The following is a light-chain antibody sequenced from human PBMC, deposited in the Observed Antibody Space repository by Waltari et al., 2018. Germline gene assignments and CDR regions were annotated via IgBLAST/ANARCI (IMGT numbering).Light chain of an antibody. CDR2: KDT. CDR1: VLANTS. CDR3: YSAADNNPVV. Sequence: HELTQPSSVSVSPGPTARLTCSGHVLANTSARWFQQKSGQAPMLVIYKDTERPSGVPGRFSGSSSGTTVTLTITGAQTEDEGDYYCYSAADNNPVVFGGGTKLTVL. V-gene: IGLV3-27*01. J-gene: IGLJ3*02.